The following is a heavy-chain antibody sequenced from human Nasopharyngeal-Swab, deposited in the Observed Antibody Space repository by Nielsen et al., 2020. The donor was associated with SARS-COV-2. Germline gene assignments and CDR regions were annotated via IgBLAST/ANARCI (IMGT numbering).Heavy chain of an antibody. CDR1: GGSISSSSYH. Sequence: SETLSLTCTVSGGSISSSSYHWGRIRQPPGKGPEWIWSNYYSGSTYYNPSLKSRVTISVDPSKNQFSLKLSSVTAADTAVYYCARRRDPYYDILTGRAFDYWGLGTLVTVSS. CDR3: ARRRDPYYDILTGRAFDY. V-gene: IGHV4-39*01. CDR2: NYYSGST. D-gene: IGHD3-9*01. J-gene: IGHJ4*02.